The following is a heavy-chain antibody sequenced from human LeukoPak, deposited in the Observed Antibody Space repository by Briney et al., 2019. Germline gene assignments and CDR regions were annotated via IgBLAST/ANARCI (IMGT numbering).Heavy chain of an antibody. D-gene: IGHD6-6*01. CDR1: GFSFSTYE. V-gene: IGHV3-48*03. CDR2: ISSSGSIM. CDR3: SVQYSSSSVVDF. Sequence: GGSLRLSCAASGFSFSTYEMNWVHQAPGKGLEWVSYISSSGSIMYSADSVKGRFTISRDNAKNSLFLQMNSLRVEDTAIYYCSVQYSSSSVVDFWGQGALVTVSS. J-gene: IGHJ4*02.